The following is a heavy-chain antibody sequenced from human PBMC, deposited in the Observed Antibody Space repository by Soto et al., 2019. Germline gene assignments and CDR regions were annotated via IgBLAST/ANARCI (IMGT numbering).Heavy chain of an antibody. D-gene: IGHD6-19*01. CDR3: ARGLSKAVAGTSPFDY. CDR1: GGSFSGYY. V-gene: IGHV4-34*01. CDR2: INHSGST. Sequence: QVQLQQWGAGLLKPSVTLSLTCAVYGGSFSGYYWSWIRQPPGKGLEWIGEINHSGSTNYNPSLKSRVTISADPSKNQFSLRLSAVTASDTGVYYGARGLSKAVAGTSPFDYWVQGTLVTVSS. J-gene: IGHJ4*02.